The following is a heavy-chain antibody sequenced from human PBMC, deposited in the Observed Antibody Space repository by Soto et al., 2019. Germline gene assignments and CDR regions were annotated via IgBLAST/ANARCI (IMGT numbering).Heavy chain of an antibody. CDR2: IDYSGNI. CDR1: DGSSTRSGSA. CDR3: SRHTHNDGLEYYFVS. J-gene: IGHJ4*02. V-gene: IGHV4-39*01. Sequence: SDTCSVADGSSTRSGSARGRKRKSPGKGLEWIGTIDYSGNIYYIPSRKSRITISVDTSKNQISLKLSPVTAADTAVYYCSRHTHNDGLEYYFVSWGQGTLFTV. D-gene: IGHD1-1*01.